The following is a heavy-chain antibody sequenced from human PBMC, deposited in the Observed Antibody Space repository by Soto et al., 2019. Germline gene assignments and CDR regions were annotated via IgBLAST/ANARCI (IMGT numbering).Heavy chain of an antibody. CDR2: LTGSSGVT. V-gene: IGHV3-23*01. CDR1: GFTFSNFA. J-gene: IGHJ4*02. Sequence: GGSLRLSCVVSGFTFSNFAMSWVRQAPGKGLEWVSTLTGSSGVTYYADSVKGRFAISRDNSRNTLPLQMNSLTAEDTAVYYCAKGGATYGLLTHDYWGQGTRVTVSS. D-gene: IGHD3-9*01. CDR3: AKGGATYGLLTHDY.